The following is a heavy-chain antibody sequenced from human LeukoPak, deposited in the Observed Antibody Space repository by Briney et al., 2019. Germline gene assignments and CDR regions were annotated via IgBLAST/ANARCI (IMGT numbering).Heavy chain of an antibody. CDR2: ISSSGGST. CDR3: AREMATYYYYGMDV. V-gene: IGHV3-23*01. Sequence: GGSLRLSCAASGFTFSSYAMSWVRQAPGKGLEWVSAISSSGGSTYYADSVKGRFTISRDNAKNSLYLQMNSLRAEDTAVYYCAREMATYYYYGMDVWGQGTTVTVSS. D-gene: IGHD5-24*01. J-gene: IGHJ6*02. CDR1: GFTFSSYA.